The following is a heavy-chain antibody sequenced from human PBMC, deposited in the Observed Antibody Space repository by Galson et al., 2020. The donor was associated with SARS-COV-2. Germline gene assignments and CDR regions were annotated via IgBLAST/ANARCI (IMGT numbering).Heavy chain of an antibody. J-gene: IGHJ2*01. V-gene: IGHV3-48*02. CDR2: IKSSSTTI. Sequence: GESLKISCAASGFAFSRYSMNWVRQAPGKGLEWVSYIKSSSTTIYYADSVKGRFTISRDNGKNSLYVQMNSLRDEDTAVYYCAAAVFSRGVWYFDLWGRGTLVTVSS. D-gene: IGHD2-15*01. CDR1: GFAFSRYS. CDR3: AAAVFSRGVWYFDL.